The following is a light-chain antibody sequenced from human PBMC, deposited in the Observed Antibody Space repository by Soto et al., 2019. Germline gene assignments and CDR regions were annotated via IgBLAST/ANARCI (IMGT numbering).Light chain of an antibody. Sequence: DLQLTQSPSTLSGSVGDRSTITCRASQTISSWLASYQQQPGKAPKILIYDASSLESGVPSRFSGSGSETEFTPTISSLLPDFFATYYCQQYNRYWTFGQGTKVDIK. J-gene: IGKJ1*01. CDR3: QQYNRYWT. CDR2: DAS. CDR1: QTISSW. V-gene: IGKV1-5*01.